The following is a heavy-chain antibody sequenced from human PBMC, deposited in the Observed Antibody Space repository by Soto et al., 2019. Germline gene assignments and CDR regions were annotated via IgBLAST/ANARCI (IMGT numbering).Heavy chain of an antibody. J-gene: IGHJ4*02. D-gene: IGHD2-15*01. V-gene: IGHV3-48*04. Sequence: EVQLVESGGGLVQPGGSLRLSCAASGFTFSSYSMNWVRQAPGKGLEWVSYISSSSSTIYYADSVKGRFTISRDNAKNSLYLQMNSLRAEDTAVYYCARDRDGYCSGGSCFDPAYWGQGTLVTVSS. CDR3: ARDRDGYCSGGSCFDPAY. CDR2: ISSSSSTI. CDR1: GFTFSSYS.